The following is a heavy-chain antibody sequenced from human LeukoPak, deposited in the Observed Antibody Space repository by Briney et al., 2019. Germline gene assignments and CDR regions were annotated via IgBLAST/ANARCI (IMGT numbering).Heavy chain of an antibody. J-gene: IGHJ4*02. CDR1: GGSISSSDYY. V-gene: IGHV4-39*07. CDR3: ASSDGYSYGRGV. D-gene: IGHD5-18*01. Sequence: SETLSLTCTVSGGSISSSDYYWGWIRQPPGKGLEWIGSIYYSGSTYYNPSLKSRVTISVDTSKNQFSLKLSSVTAADTAVYYCASSDGYSYGRGVWGQGTLVTVSS. CDR2: IYYSGST.